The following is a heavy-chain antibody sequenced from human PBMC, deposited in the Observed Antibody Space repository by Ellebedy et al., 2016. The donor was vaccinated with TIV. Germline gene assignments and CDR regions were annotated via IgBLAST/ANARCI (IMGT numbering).Heavy chain of an antibody. J-gene: IGHJ6*02. V-gene: IGHV3-74*01. CDR1: GFTFNNYW. Sequence: GGSLRLSXVASGFTFNNYWMHWARQVPGKGLVWVARINSDGSGTSYADSVRGRFTISRDNAKNTLYLQMNTLGVEDSAVYYCAKNDRVVNYGVDVWGQGTRVNVSS. CDR2: INSDGSGT. D-gene: IGHD1-1*01. CDR3: AKNDRVVNYGVDV.